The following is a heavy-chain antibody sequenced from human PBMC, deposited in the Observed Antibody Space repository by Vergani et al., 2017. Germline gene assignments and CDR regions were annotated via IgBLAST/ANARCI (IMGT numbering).Heavy chain of an antibody. CDR1: GATFRSNT. CDR3: ARDPRGYGGDHEDYYY. V-gene: IGHV1-69*08. CDR2: SIPVLGKT. Sequence: QVQLVQSGAEVKKPGSSVKVSCKASGATFRSNTISWVRQVPGQGLEWMGRSIPVLGKTKYAQDFQGRLTITADTSTSTGYMELTSLRSQDTAVYYCARDPRGYGGDHEDYYY. J-gene: IGHJ6*01. D-gene: IGHD2-21*02.